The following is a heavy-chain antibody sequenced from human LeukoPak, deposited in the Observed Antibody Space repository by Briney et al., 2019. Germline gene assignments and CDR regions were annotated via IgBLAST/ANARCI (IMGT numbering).Heavy chain of an antibody. CDR2: IYYSGST. D-gene: IGHD6-6*01. Sequence: SETLSLTCTVSGGSISSYYWSWIRQPPGKGLEWIGYIYYSGSTNYNPSLKSRVTISVDTSKNQFSLKLSSVTAADTAVYYCARSYSSSSVSFDYWGQGTLVTVSS. J-gene: IGHJ4*02. V-gene: IGHV4-59*01. CDR1: GGSISSYY. CDR3: ARSYSSSSVSFDY.